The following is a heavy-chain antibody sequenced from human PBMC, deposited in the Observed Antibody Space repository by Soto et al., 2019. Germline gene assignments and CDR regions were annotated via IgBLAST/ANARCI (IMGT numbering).Heavy chain of an antibody. CDR2: IYYSGST. CDR1: GGSISSYY. D-gene: IGHD6-19*01. J-gene: IGHJ6*03. CDR3: ARHSSVAGYYYYYYMDV. Sequence: SETLSLTCTVSGGSISSYYWSWIRQPPGKGLEWIGYIYYSGSTNYNPSLKSRVTISVDTSKNQFSLKLSSVTAADTAVYYCARHSSVAGYYYYYYMDVWGKGTTVTISS. V-gene: IGHV4-59*08.